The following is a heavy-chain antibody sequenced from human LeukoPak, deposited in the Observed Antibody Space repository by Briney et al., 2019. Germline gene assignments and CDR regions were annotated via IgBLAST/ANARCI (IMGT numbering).Heavy chain of an antibody. CDR3: AKESRYYYDILTGSTQLDY. Sequence: PGGSLRLSCAASGFTFSSYGMHWVRQAPGKGLEWVAVISYDGSNKYYADSVKGRFTISRDNSKNTLYLQMNSLRAEDTAVYYCAKESRYYYDILTGSTQLDYWGQGTLVTVSS. CDR2: ISYDGSNK. J-gene: IGHJ4*02. D-gene: IGHD3-9*01. V-gene: IGHV3-30*18. CDR1: GFTFSSYG.